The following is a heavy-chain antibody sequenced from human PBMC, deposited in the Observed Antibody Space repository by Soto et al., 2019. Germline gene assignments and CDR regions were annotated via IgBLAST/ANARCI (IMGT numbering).Heavy chain of an antibody. J-gene: IGHJ4*02. D-gene: IGHD5-12*01. V-gene: IGHV4-30-4*01. CDR1: GVSLSSADYC. CDR2: ICYSGST. CDR3: AREESGLFDY. Sequence: QVQLQESGPGLVKPSQTLSLTCTVSGVSLSSADYCWSWIRQAPGKGLEWIGYICYSGSTYHNPSLKNRTSMSVDTSKKQFSLKLNSVTAADTAVYYCAREESGLFDYWGQGRLVTVSS.